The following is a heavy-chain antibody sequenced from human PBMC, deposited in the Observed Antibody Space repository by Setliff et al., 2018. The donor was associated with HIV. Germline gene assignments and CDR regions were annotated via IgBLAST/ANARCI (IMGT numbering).Heavy chain of an antibody. V-gene: IGHV1-69*13. CDR3: ARDAGYSGSAWDS. J-gene: IGHJ4*02. Sequence: SVKVSCKASGGTFSSYAISWVRQAPGQGLEWMGGIIPIFGTANYAQKFQGRVTITADESTSTAYMELSSLGSEDTAVYYCARDAGYSGSAWDSWGQGTLVTVSS. CDR2: IIPIFGTA. CDR1: GGTFSSYA. D-gene: IGHD1-26*01.